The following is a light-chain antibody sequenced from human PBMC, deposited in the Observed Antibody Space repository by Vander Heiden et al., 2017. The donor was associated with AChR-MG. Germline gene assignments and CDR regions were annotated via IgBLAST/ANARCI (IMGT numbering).Light chain of an antibody. V-gene: IGKV1-8*01. CDR2: AAS. CDR1: QGISSY. Sequence: AIRMTQSPSSFSASTGDRVTITCRASQGISSYLAWYQQKPGKAPKLLIYAASTLQSWVPSRFSGSGSGTDFTLTISCLQSEDFATYYCQQDYSYPLTFGGGTKVEIK. J-gene: IGKJ4*01. CDR3: QQDYSYPLT.